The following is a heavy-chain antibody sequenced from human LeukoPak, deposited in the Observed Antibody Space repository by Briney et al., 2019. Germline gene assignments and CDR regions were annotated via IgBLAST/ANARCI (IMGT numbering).Heavy chain of an antibody. CDR2: ISGSGDST. D-gene: IGHD6-13*01. CDR1: GFIFSNYA. Sequence: GGSLRLSCAASGFIFSNYAMSWVRQAPGKGLEWVSVISGSGDSTNYADSVKGRFTISRDNSKNTLYLQMNSLRAEDTAVYYCAKDRYSSWYLTLDYWGQGTLVTVSS. J-gene: IGHJ4*02. V-gene: IGHV3-23*01. CDR3: AKDRYSSWYLTLDY.